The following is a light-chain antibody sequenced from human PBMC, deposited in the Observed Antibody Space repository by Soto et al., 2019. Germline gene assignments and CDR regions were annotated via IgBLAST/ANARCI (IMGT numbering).Light chain of an antibody. V-gene: IGKV3-15*01. CDR3: QQLNSYLPLT. CDR2: GAS. J-gene: IGKJ4*01. CDR1: QSVSSN. Sequence: EIVMTPSPATLSVSPGERATLSCRASQSVSSNLAWYQQTPGQAPRLLIYGASTRAPGIPARFSGSGSGTDFTLTISSLQPEDFATYYCQQLNSYLPLTFGGGTKVDIK.